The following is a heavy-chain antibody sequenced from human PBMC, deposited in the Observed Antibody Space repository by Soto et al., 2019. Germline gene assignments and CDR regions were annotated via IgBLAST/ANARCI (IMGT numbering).Heavy chain of an antibody. Sequence: SETLSLTCTVSGGSISSGGYYWSWIRQHPGKGLEWIGYIYYSGSTYYNPSLKSRVTISVDTSKNQFSLKLSSVTAADTAVYYCARGSTYYYGSGSYGLEWGQGTLVTVS. CDR3: ARGSTYYYGSGSYGLE. V-gene: IGHV4-31*03. CDR2: IYYSGST. J-gene: IGHJ4*02. CDR1: GGSISSGGYY. D-gene: IGHD3-10*01.